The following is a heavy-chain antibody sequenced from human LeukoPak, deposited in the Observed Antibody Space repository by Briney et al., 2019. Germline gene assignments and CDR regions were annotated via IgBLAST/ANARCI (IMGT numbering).Heavy chain of an antibody. Sequence: GGSLRLSCEASGVTFSSYWMHWVRQAPGKGLEWVAVIWYDGSNRQYADSVKGRFTISRDNSKNTLYLQMNSVRAEDTAVYYCARDFGFSPSSGYSFDYWGQGTLVTVSS. CDR1: GVTFSSYW. J-gene: IGHJ4*02. V-gene: IGHV3-33*08. D-gene: IGHD3-22*01. CDR2: IWYDGSNR. CDR3: ARDFGFSPSSGYSFDY.